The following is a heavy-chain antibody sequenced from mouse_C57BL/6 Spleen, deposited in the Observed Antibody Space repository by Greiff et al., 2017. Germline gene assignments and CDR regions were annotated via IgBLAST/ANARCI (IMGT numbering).Heavy chain of an antibody. D-gene: IGHD1-1*01. V-gene: IGHV1-69*01. CDR1: GYTFTSYW. CDR2: IDPSDSST. Sequence: QVQLQQPGAELVMPGASVKLSCKASGYTFTSYWMHWVKQRPGQGLEWIGEIDPSDSSTNYNQKFKGKSTLTVDKSSSTAYMQLSSLTSEDSAVYYCARGLITTVVDGDMDDWGKGTSVTVSS. J-gene: IGHJ4*01. CDR3: ARGLITTVVDGDMDD.